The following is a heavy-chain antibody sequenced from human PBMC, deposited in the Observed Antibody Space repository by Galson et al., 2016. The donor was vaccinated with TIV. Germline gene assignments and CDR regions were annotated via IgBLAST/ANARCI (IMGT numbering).Heavy chain of an antibody. Sequence: SLRLSCAASGFIFDNAWKSWVRQAPGKGLEWVGRIKTKIDGGTADYAAPVTGRFTISRDDSKNTLYLQMNSLKTEDTAIYYCATHYGDYWGYYFDYWGQGTLVTASS. CDR3: ATHYGDYWGYYFDY. V-gene: IGHV3-15*01. D-gene: IGHD4-17*01. CDR2: IKTKIDGGTA. J-gene: IGHJ4*02. CDR1: GFIFDNAW.